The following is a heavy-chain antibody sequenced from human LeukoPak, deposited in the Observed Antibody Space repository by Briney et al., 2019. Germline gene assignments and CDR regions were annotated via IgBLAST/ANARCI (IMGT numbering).Heavy chain of an antibody. CDR2: ISGSADIT. J-gene: IGHJ4*02. CDR3: VKRKYFESGPFDF. CDR1: GFTFSSYA. V-gene: IGHV3-23*01. Sequence: GGSLRLSCAASGFTFSSYAMSWVRQAPGKGLEWVSIISGSADITYYVDSVKGRFSISRDNSKNTLFLQMNSLRAEDTAIYYCVKRKYFESGPFDFWGQGTLVTVSS. D-gene: IGHD2/OR15-2a*01.